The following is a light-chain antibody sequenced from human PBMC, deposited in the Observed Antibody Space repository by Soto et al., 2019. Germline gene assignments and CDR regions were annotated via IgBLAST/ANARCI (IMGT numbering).Light chain of an antibody. J-gene: IGKJ1*01. V-gene: IGKV3-20*01. Sequence: EIVLTQSPGTLSLSPGERATLSCRASQSVSSSYLAWYQQKPGQAPRLLIYGASSRATGIPDRFSGSGSGRDFALNICSLGTEYFAEYYCQQYGTSLGTFGQGTKVAIK. CDR3: QQYGTSLGT. CDR1: QSVSSSY. CDR2: GAS.